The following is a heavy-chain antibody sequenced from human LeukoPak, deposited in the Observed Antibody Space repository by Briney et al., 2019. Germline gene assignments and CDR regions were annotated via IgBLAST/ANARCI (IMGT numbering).Heavy chain of an antibody. CDR1: GFTVSSNY. CDR2: IYSGGST. V-gene: IGHV3-53*01. D-gene: IGHD2-21*02. Sequence: GGSLRLSCAASGFTVSSNYMSWVRQAPGKGLEWVSVIYSGGSTYYADSVKGRFTISRDNSKNTLYLQMNSLRDEDTAVYYCARSRGGDYIPSHFGFQHWGQGTLVTVSS. CDR3: ARSRGGDYIPSHFGFQH. J-gene: IGHJ1*01.